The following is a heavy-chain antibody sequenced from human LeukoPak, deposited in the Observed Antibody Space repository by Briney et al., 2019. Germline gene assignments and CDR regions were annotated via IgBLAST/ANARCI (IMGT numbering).Heavy chain of an antibody. D-gene: IGHD4-17*01. CDR1: GGSLSSFY. CDR3: ARTNYGDYNWFDP. J-gene: IGHJ5*02. CDR2: IHNSGST. V-gene: IGHV4-59*01. Sequence: SETLSLTCTVSGGSLSSFYWSWIRQPPGQGLEWIGYIHNSGSTKYNASLKSRLTISVDTSKNQFSLEVTSVTAADTAVYYCARTNYGDYNWFDPWGQGTLVTVSS.